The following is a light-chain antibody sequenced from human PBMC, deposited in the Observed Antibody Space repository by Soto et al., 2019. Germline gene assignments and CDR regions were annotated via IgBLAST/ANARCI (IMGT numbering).Light chain of an antibody. Sequence: IQMTQSPSSLSASVGDRVTITCRASQAIRNDLGWYQQKPGKVPKLLIYAASTLQSGVPSRFSGSGSGRDFTLTISSLQPEDFATYYCLLDYNYFWAFGQGTKVDIK. J-gene: IGKJ1*01. CDR1: QAIRND. CDR3: LLDYNYFWA. CDR2: AAS. V-gene: IGKV1-6*01.